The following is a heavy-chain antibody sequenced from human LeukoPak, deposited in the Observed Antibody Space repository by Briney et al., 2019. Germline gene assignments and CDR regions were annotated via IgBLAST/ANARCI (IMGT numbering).Heavy chain of an antibody. V-gene: IGHV3-30*02. D-gene: IGHD6-19*01. CDR1: GFTFSSYE. CDR2: IRYDGSNK. Sequence: PGGSLRLSCAASGFTFSSYEMNWVRQAPGKGLEWVAFIRYDGSNKYYADSVKGRFTISRDNSKNTLYLQMNSLRAEDTAVYYCAKDNRGSGWKIYYYYYMDVWGKGTTVTISS. CDR3: AKDNRGSGWKIYYYYYMDV. J-gene: IGHJ6*03.